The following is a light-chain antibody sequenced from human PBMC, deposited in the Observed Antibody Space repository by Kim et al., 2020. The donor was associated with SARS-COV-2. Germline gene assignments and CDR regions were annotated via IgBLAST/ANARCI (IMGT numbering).Light chain of an antibody. CDR2: GAS. J-gene: IGKJ4*01. CDR1: QRISSAL. Sequence: SPGETATLSCRASQRISSALLAWYQQRPGQAPRLLMSGASIRATGIPDRFSGSGSGTDFTLTISRLETDDFAVYYCQQYGTTPLTFGGGTKVDIK. V-gene: IGKV3-20*01. CDR3: QQYGTTPLT.